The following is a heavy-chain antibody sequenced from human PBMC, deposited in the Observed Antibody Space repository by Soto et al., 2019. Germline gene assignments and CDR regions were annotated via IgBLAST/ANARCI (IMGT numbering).Heavy chain of an antibody. Sequence: LRLSCAASGFTFSGSAMHWVRQASGKGLEWVGRIRSKANSYATAYAASVKGRFTISRDDSKNTAYLQMNSLKTEDTAVYYCTRHVGASDIHDYWGQGTLVTVSS. J-gene: IGHJ4*02. CDR3: TRHVGASDIHDY. D-gene: IGHD3-3*01. CDR1: GFTFSGSA. V-gene: IGHV3-73*01. CDR2: IRSKANSYAT.